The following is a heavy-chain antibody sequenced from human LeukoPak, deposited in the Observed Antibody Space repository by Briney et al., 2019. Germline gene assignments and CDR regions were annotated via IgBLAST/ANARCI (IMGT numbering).Heavy chain of an antibody. CDR2: IYYSGST. CDR3: ARGKGGYDWFDY. V-gene: IGHV4-31*03. Sequence: IPSQTLSLTCTVSGGSISSGGYYWSWIRQHPGKGLEWIGYIYYSGSTYYNLSLKSRVTISVDTSKNQFSLKLSSVTAADTAVYYCARGKGGYDWFDYWGQGTLVTVSS. D-gene: IGHD5-12*01. J-gene: IGHJ4*02. CDR1: GGSISSGGYY.